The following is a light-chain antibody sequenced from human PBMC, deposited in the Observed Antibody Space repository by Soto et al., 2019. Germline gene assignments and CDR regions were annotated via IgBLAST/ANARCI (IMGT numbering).Light chain of an antibody. CDR2: DAS. Sequence: EIVLTQSPATLSLSPWDRATLSCRASQTLSTYVAWYQQKPGQAPRLLIYDASNRATGIPARFSGSGSGADFTLTISSLEPEDFAVYYCQQRYNWPLTFGQGTKVEI. V-gene: IGKV3-11*01. CDR1: QTLSTY. J-gene: IGKJ1*01. CDR3: QQRYNWPLT.